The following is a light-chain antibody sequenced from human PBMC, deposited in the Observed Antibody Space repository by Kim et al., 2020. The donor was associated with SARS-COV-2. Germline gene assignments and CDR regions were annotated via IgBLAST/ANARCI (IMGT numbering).Light chain of an antibody. V-gene: IGLV3-21*04. CDR2: YDS. J-gene: IGLJ2*01. Sequence: APGKTAQITCGGNNMGSKSVHWNQQKPGQAPVLVIYYDSVRPSGIPERFSGSNSGNTATLTISRVEAGDEADYYCQVWDSSSDHVVFGGGTQLTVL. CDR3: QVWDSSSDHVV. CDR1: NMGSKS.